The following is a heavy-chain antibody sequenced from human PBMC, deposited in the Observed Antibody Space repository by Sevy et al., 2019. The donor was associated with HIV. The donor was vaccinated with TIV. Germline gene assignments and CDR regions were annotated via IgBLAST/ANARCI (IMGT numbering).Heavy chain of an antibody. CDR3: ARAGLTLVGYSGSYLDY. Sequence: GSLRLSCAASGFTFSSYEMNWVRQAPGKGLEWVSYISSSGSTIYYADPVKGRFTISRDNAKNSLYLQMNSLRAEDTAVYYCARAGLTLVGYSGSYLDYWGQGTLVTVSS. J-gene: IGHJ4*02. CDR2: ISSSGSTI. V-gene: IGHV3-48*03. CDR1: GFTFSSYE. D-gene: IGHD1-26*01.